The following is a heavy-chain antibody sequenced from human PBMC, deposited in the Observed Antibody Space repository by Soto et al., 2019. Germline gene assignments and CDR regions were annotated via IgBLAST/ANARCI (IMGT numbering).Heavy chain of an antibody. J-gene: IGHJ6*02. CDR1: GFTFRNYA. CDR3: ARPWGQLSTYYYGMDT. D-gene: IGHD3-16*01. V-gene: IGHV3-30-3*01. Sequence: GGSLRLSCAASGFTFRNYAMHWVRQAPGKGLEWVATISYDGDNKYYTDSVKGPFTISRDNSKNTLYLQTNSLRPEDTAVYYCARPWGQLSTYYYGMDTWGQGTTVTVSS. CDR2: ISYDGDNK.